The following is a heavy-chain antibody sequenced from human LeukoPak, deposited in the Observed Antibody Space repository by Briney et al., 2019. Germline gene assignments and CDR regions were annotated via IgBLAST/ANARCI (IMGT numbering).Heavy chain of an antibody. CDR3: ARDRRSGLGHAFDI. Sequence: QPGGSLILSCAASEFTVSSTYITWLRPAPGKGLEWVSVIYPGGNALYADSVKGRFTISRDISKNIVYLQINNLRVEDTAVYYCARDRRSGLGHAFDIWGQGTVVTVSS. D-gene: IGHD3-3*01. CDR1: EFTVSSTY. V-gene: IGHV3-53*01. CDR2: IYPGGNA. J-gene: IGHJ3*02.